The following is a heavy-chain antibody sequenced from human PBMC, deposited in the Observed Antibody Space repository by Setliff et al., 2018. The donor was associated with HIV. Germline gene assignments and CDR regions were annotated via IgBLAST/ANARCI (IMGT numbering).Heavy chain of an antibody. CDR2: IKSKTDGETE. CDR3: AKPRRYNTYYFDH. D-gene: IGHD3-3*01. CDR1: GFTFTNAW. Sequence: GGSLRLSCAASGFTFTNAWMSWVRQAPGKGLEWVGRIKSKTDGETEDYAAPVKGRFTISRDDSKNTLYLQMNSLKIEDTAVYYCAKPRRYNTYYFDHWGQGTLVTVSS. V-gene: IGHV3-15*01. J-gene: IGHJ4*02.